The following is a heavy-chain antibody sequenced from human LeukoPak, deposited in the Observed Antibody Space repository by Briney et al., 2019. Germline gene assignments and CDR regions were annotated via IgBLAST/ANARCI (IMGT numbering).Heavy chain of an antibody. CDR2: INHSGST. CDR3: ARGRQQLVRHFDY. J-gene: IGHJ4*02. Sequence: SETLSLTCAVSGGSISSKWWSWVRQPPRKGLEWIGEINHSGSTNYNPSLKSRVTISVDTSKNQFSLKLSSVTAADTAVYYCARGRQQLVRHFDYWGQGTLVTVSS. V-gene: IGHV4-4*02. CDR1: GGSISSKW. D-gene: IGHD6-13*01.